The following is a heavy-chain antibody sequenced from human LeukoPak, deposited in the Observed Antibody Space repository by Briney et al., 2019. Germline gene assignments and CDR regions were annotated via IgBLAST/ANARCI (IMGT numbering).Heavy chain of an antibody. Sequence: PGGSLRLSCAASGFTFSSSAMSWVRQVPGKGLEWVSGISASGGSTYHADSVKGRFTISRDNSKNTLYLQMSSLRAEDTAVYYCAKDARGNYVAWIDPWGQGTLVTVSS. CDR3: AKDARGNYVAWIDP. J-gene: IGHJ5*02. CDR1: GFTFSSSA. V-gene: IGHV3-23*01. CDR2: ISASGGST. D-gene: IGHD4-11*01.